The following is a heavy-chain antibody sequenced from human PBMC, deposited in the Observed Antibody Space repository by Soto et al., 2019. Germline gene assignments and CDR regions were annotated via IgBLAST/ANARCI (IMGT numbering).Heavy chain of an antibody. D-gene: IGHD3-22*01. CDR3: AKDGYRSGYSAEYFQH. CDR1: GFTFSTYA. J-gene: IGHJ1*01. CDR2: ISASGGTT. V-gene: IGHV3-23*01. Sequence: LRLSCAASGFTFSTYAMSWVRQARGKGLEWVERISASGGTTYYADSVKDRFTISRDNSKNTVYLQMNSLRAEDTAVYFCAKDGYRSGYSAEYFQHWGQGTLVTVSS.